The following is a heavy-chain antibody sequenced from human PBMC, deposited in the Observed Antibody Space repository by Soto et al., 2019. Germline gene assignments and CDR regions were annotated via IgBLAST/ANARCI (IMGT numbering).Heavy chain of an antibody. D-gene: IGHD2-2*02. V-gene: IGHV3-74*01. Sequence: ETLSLTCTVSGGSISSGGYYWSWIRQAPGKGLVWVSRISSDGSSTNYADSVKGRFTISRDNAKNTLHLQMDSLRVEDTAVYYCARVPHCSSSSCYSYFDNWGQGTLVTVSS. J-gene: IGHJ4*02. CDR1: GGSISSGGYY. CDR2: ISSDGSST. CDR3: ARVPHCSSSSCYSYFDN.